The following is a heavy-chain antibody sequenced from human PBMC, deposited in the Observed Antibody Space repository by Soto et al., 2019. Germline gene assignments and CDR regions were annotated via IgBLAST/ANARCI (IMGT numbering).Heavy chain of an antibody. CDR2: ISADNGNT. Sequence: QVQLVQSGAEVKKPGASVKVSCKASGYTFTSDGISWVRQAPGQGLEWMGWISADNGNTKYAQKLQGRVTMTTDTSTITAYMALKSLRSDVTAVYYCTRAPNYFDGWGQGTLVTVSS. CDR1: GYTFTSDG. J-gene: IGHJ4*02. CDR3: TRAPNYFDG. V-gene: IGHV1-18*01.